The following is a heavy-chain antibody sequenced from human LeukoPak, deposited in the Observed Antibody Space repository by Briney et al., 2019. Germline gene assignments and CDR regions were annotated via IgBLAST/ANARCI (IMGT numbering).Heavy chain of an antibody. CDR3: AGSSVIGLDY. CDR2: INHSGST. J-gene: IGHJ4*02. Sequence: SETLSLTCAVYGGSFSGYYWSWLRQPPGKGLEWIGEINHSGSTNYNPSLKSRVTISVDTSKNQFSLRLSSVTAADTAVYYCAGSSVIGLDYWGQGTLVTVSS. CDR1: GGSFSGYY. V-gene: IGHV4-34*01. D-gene: IGHD4-11*01.